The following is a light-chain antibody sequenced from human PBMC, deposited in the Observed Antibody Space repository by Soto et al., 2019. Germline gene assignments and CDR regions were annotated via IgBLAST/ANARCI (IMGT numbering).Light chain of an antibody. CDR2: EVS. CDR3: SSKTSSSSPFV. Sequence: QSVLTQPASVSRSPGQSITISCTGSTSDVGAYNYVSWYKHHPGQAPQLMIYEVSNRPSGVSNRFSGSKSGDTASLTISGLQADDEGDYYCSSKTSSSSPFVFGTGTKVTVL. CDR1: TSDVGAYNY. V-gene: IGLV2-14*01. J-gene: IGLJ1*01.